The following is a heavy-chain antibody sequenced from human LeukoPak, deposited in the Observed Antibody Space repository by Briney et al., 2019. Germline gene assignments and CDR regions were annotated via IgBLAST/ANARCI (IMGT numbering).Heavy chain of an antibody. D-gene: IGHD3-22*01. V-gene: IGHV3-30*14. CDR3: AREVYYDSSGYVDY. CDR1: GFTFSSYA. J-gene: IGHJ4*02. Sequence: GGSLRLSCAASGFTFSSYAMHWVRQAPGKGLEWVAVISYDGSNRYYADSVKGRFTISRDNSKNTLYLQMNSLRAEDTAVYYCAREVYYDSSGYVDYWGQGTLVTVSS. CDR2: ISYDGSNR.